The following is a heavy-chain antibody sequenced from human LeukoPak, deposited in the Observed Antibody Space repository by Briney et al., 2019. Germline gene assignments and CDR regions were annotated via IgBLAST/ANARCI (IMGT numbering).Heavy chain of an antibody. CDR2: INHSGST. Sequence: PSETLSLTCAVYGGSFSGYYWSWIRQPPGKGLEWIGEINHSGSTNYNPSLKSRATMSVDTSKNQFPLKLSSVTAADTAVYYCARSNYVWGSYRPRQSDAFDIWGQGTMVTVSS. V-gene: IGHV4-34*01. J-gene: IGHJ3*02. CDR3: ARSNYVWGSYRPRQSDAFDI. CDR1: GGSFSGYY. D-gene: IGHD3-16*02.